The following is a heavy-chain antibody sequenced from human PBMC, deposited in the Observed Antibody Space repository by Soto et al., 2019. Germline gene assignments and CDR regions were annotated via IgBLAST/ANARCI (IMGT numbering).Heavy chain of an antibody. Sequence: ASVKVSCKASGYTFTGHYMHWVRQAPGQGLEWMGWINPNSGGTNYAQKFQGRVTMTRDTSISTAYMELSRLRSDDTAVYYCARDLIAVAGTREGYWGQGTLVTVSS. D-gene: IGHD6-19*01. CDR1: GYTFTGHY. CDR2: INPNSGGT. CDR3: ARDLIAVAGTREGY. V-gene: IGHV1-2*02. J-gene: IGHJ4*02.